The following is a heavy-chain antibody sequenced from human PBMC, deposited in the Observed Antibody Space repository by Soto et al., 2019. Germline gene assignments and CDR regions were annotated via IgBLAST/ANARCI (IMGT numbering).Heavy chain of an antibody. CDR1: GFTFSSYT. Sequence: GGSLILSCAASGFTFSSYTMHWVRQAPGKGLEWVSSISTGSSYIYYADPLKGRFTISRDNAGNSLYLQMNSLRAEDTAVYYCAREMEQLVQEGFLQHWGQGTLVTSPQ. V-gene: IGHV3-21*01. CDR3: AREMEQLVQEGFLQH. CDR2: ISTGSSYI. J-gene: IGHJ1*01. D-gene: IGHD6-13*01.